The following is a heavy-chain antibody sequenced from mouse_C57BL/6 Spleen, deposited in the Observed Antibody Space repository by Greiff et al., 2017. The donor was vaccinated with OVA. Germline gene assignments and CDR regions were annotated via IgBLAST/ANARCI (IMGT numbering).Heavy chain of an antibody. Sequence: EVQLQQSGGDLVKPGGSLKLSCAASGFTFSSYGMSWVRQTPDKRLEWVATISSGGSYTYYPDSVKGRFTISRDNAKNTLYLQMSSLKSEDTAMYYCAIYYYGSSYDYYAMDYWGQGTSVTVSS. CDR3: AIYYYGSSYDYYAMDY. CDR2: ISSGGSYT. D-gene: IGHD1-1*01. J-gene: IGHJ4*01. CDR1: GFTFSSYG. V-gene: IGHV5-6*01.